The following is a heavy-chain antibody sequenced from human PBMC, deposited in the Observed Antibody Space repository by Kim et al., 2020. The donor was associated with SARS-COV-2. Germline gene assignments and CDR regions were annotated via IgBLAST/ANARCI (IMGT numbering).Heavy chain of an antibody. J-gene: IGHJ6*02. CDR1: GFTFSRHG. Sequence: GGSLRLSCAASGFTFSRHGMHWVRQAPGKGLEWVAVISYDGSNKYYADSVKGRFTISRDNSKNTLYLQMNSLRAEDTAVYYCATGGNYYYYGMDVWGQGTTVTVSS. V-gene: IGHV3-30*03. CDR2: ISYDGSNK. CDR3: ATGGNYYYYGMDV. D-gene: IGHD3-16*01.